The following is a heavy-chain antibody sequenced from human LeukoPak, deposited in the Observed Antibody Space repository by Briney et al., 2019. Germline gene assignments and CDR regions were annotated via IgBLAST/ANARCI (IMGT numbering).Heavy chain of an antibody. D-gene: IGHD6-13*01. CDR1: GFTFDDYA. Sequence: GGSLRLSCAASGFTFDDYAMHWVRQAPGKGLEWVSGISWNSGSIGYADSVKGRFTISRDNAKNSLYLQMNSLRAEDTALYYCAKAPLYSSSWGYFQHWGQGTLVTVSS. CDR3: AKAPLYSSSWGYFQH. J-gene: IGHJ1*01. V-gene: IGHV3-9*01. CDR2: ISWNSGSI.